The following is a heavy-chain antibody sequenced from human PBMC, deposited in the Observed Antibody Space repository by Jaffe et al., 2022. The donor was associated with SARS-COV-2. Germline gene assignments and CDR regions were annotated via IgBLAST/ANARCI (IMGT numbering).Heavy chain of an antibody. CDR2: ITGSNDNT. CDR1: GFTFSSYV. D-gene: IGHD6-19*01. CDR3: TINGPRSGWHEAFHI. J-gene: IGHJ3*02. V-gene: IGHV3-23*04. Sequence: EEQVVESGGGLVQPGGSLRLSCAASGFTFSSYVMSWVRQAPGKGLEWVSFITGSNDNTHHADSVKGRFTISRDNSKNMLFLQMDSLRAEDTALYYCTINGPRSGWHEAFHIWGQGTMVTVSS.